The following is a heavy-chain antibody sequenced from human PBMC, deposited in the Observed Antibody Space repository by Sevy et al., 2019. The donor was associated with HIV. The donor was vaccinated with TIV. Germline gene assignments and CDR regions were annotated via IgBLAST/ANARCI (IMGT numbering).Heavy chain of an antibody. CDR2: FDPEDGET. CDR3: ATSAREQYSSGWFDP. V-gene: IGHV1-24*01. Sequence: ASVKVSCKVSGYTLTELSMHWVRQAPGKGLEWMGGFDPEDGETIYAQKFQGRVTMTEDTSTETAYMELSSLRSEDTAVYYCATSAREQYSSGWFDPWGQGTLVTVSS. D-gene: IGHD6-25*01. J-gene: IGHJ5*02. CDR1: GYTLTELS.